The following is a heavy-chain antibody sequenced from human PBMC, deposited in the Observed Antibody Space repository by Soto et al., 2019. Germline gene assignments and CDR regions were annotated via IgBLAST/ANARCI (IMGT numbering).Heavy chain of an antibody. CDR1: GGSISSGDYY. D-gene: IGHD3-22*01. CDR2: IYYSGST. CDR3: ARVNGDYDSSGYYPLSPFFDI. J-gene: IGHJ3*02. Sequence: SETLSLTCTVSGGSISSGDYYWSWIRQPPGKGLEWIGYIYYSGSTYYNPSLKSRVTISVDTSENQFSLKLSSVTAADTAVYYCARVNGDYDSSGYYPLSPFFDIWGQGTMVTVSS. V-gene: IGHV4-30-4*01.